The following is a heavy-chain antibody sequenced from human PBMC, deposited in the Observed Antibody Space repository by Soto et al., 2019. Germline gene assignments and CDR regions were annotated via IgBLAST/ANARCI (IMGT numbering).Heavy chain of an antibody. CDR1: GGSISSSSYY. D-gene: IGHD3-3*01. CDR3: ARRLISDYDFCSGYYTGSNNWFDP. J-gene: IGHJ5*02. V-gene: IGHV4-39*01. Sequence: PSETLSLTCTVSGGSISSSSYYWGRIRQTPGKGLEWIGSIYYSGSTYYNPSLKSRVTISVDTSKNQFSLKLSSVTAADTAVYYCARRLISDYDFCSGYYTGSNNWFDPWGQGTLVTVSS. CDR2: IYYSGST.